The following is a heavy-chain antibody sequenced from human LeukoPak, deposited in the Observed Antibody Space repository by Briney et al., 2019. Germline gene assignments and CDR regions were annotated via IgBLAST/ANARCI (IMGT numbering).Heavy chain of an antibody. CDR2: ISSSSSYI. V-gene: IGHV3-21*01. D-gene: IGHD6-6*01. J-gene: IGHJ4*02. CDR1: GFTFSSYS. Sequence: GGSLRLSCAASGFTFSSYSMIWDCQAPGKGLEWVSSISSSSSYIYYADSVKGRFTISRDNAKNSLYLQMNSLRAEDTAVYYCAREGRLDYWGQGTLVTVSS. CDR3: AREGRLDY.